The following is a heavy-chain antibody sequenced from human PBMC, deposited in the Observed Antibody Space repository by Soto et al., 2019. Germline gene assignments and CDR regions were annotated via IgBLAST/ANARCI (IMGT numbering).Heavy chain of an antibody. CDR1: GGSISSSSYY. CDR3: ARGVRFLEWSYYYYYYMDV. CDR2: IYHSGST. Sequence: SETLSLTCTVSGGSISSSSYYWGWIRQPPGKGLEWIGKIYHSGSTNYNPSLKSRVTISVDTSKNQFSLKLSSVTAADTAVYYCARGVRFLEWSYYYYYYMDVWGKGTTVTVSS. D-gene: IGHD3-3*01. V-gene: IGHV4-39*07. J-gene: IGHJ6*03.